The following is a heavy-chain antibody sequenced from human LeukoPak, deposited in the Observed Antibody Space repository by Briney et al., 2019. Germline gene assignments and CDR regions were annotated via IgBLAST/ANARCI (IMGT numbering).Heavy chain of an antibody. Sequence: PSETLSLTCSVSGGSITGSYWSWIRQSPGKGLEWIGHIYYSGTTNCSPSLRSRVTISVDTSNKQFSLKLRSVTAADTAVYYCARSKVTYYYDAGGYYYFDYWGQGALVTVSS. V-gene: IGHV4-59*01. CDR3: ARSKVTYYYDAGGYYYFDY. CDR2: IYYSGTT. D-gene: IGHD3-22*01. J-gene: IGHJ4*02. CDR1: GGSITGSY.